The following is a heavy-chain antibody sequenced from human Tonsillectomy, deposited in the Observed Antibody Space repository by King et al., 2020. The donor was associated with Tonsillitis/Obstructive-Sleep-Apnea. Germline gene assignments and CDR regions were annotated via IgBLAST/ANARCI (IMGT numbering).Heavy chain of an antibody. V-gene: IGHV4-34*01. CDR3: ARVVVPAAILFDY. Sequence: VQLQQWGAGLLKPSETLSLTCAVYGGSFSGYYWSWIRQPPGKGLEWIGEINHSGSTNYNPSLKSRVTISEDTSKNQFSLKLSSVTAADTAVYYCARVVVPAAILFDYWGQGTLVTVSS. J-gene: IGHJ4*02. CDR1: GGSFSGYY. D-gene: IGHD2-2*01. CDR2: INHSGST.